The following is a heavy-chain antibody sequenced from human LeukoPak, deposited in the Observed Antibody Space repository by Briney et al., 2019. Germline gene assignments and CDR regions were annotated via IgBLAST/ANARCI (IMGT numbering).Heavy chain of an antibody. Sequence: SETLSLTCTVSGGAISSYYWSWIRQPPGKGLEWIGDIYYSGSTNYNPSLKSRVTISVDTSTNQFSLKLSTVTAADTAVYYCARQDPRAGRDDIWGQGTMVTVSS. CDR3: ARQDPRAGRDDI. D-gene: IGHD6-19*01. V-gene: IGHV4-59*08. CDR2: IYYSGST. CDR1: GGAISSYY. J-gene: IGHJ3*02.